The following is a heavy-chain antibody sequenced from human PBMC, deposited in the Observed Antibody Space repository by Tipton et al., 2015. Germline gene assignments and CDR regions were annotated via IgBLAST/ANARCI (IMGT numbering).Heavy chain of an antibody. CDR2: INHSGYT. D-gene: IGHD2-2*01. CDR1: GYSLSTGHY. J-gene: IGHJ5*02. V-gene: IGHV4-38-2*02. Sequence: TLSLTCNVSGYSLSTGHYWGWIRQPPGKGLEWIGEINHSGYTNYNPSHKSRVTISVDTPKNQFSLKLTSVTAADTAVYYCASDENYCSSSSCFNWFGPWGQGTLVSVSS. CDR3: ASDENYCSSSSCFNWFGP.